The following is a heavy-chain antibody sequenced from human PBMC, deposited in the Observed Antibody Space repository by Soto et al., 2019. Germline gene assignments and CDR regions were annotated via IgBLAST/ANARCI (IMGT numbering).Heavy chain of an antibody. CDR2: IIPIFATV. J-gene: IGHJ4*02. Sequence: QVQLVQSGSKVKKPGSSVKVSCKASGGSFSSNPISWVRQAPGQGLEWMAGIIPIFATVHYAQKFQGRVTITADESTSTAYMELTSLRSEDTAVYFCARGGRGYSSAPRYYFDYWGQGTLVTVS. CDR1: GGSFSSNP. D-gene: IGHD5-18*01. V-gene: IGHV1-69*01. CDR3: ARGGRGYSSAPRYYFDY.